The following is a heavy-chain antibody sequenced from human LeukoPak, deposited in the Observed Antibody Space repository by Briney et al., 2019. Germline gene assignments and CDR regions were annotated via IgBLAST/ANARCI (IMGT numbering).Heavy chain of an antibody. D-gene: IGHD6-6*01. CDR1: GGSIRSANHF. CDR3: ARRAYSSPSFDY. Sequence: ETLSLTCTVSGGSIRSANHFWGWIRQPPGKGLEWIGIIYYSGRTYFNPSLKSRVTIGVDTSKNQFSLKLRSVTAADTAVYYCARRAYSSPSFDYWGQGTLVTVSS. V-gene: IGHV4-39*01. CDR2: IYYSGRT. J-gene: IGHJ4*02.